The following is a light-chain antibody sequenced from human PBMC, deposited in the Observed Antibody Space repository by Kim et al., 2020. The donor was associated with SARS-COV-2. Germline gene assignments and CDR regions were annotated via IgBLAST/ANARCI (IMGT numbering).Light chain of an antibody. Sequence: DIQMTQSPSTLSASVGDRVTITCRASQGISSWFAWYQQKPGKAPKLLIYKASSLESGVPSRFSGSGSGTEFTLTISSLQPDDFATYYCQQYNSYPLTFGGGTKVDIK. CDR1: QGISSW. CDR3: QQYNSYPLT. CDR2: KAS. J-gene: IGKJ4*01. V-gene: IGKV1-5*03.